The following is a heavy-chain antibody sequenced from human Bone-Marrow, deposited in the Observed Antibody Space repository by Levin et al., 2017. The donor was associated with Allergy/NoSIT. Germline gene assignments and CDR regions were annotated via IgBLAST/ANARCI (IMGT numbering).Heavy chain of an antibody. Sequence: GGSLRLSCAASGFTFTNAWMSWVRQAPGKGLEWVGRIKRKSDGGTTDYAAPVKGRFTISRDDSKNTLYLQMDSLKTEDTAVYYCTIDKQAWFGIDYWGQGTLVTVSS. V-gene: IGHV3-15*01. CDR2: IKRKSDGGTT. J-gene: IGHJ4*02. CDR1: GFTFTNAW. D-gene: IGHD3-16*01. CDR3: TIDKQAWFGIDY.